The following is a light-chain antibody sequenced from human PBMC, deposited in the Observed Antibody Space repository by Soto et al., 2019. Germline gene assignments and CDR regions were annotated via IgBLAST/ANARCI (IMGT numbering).Light chain of an antibody. Sequence: IVMTQSPATLSVSPGAGATVSCRASQSVSRHLAWYQHKPGQAPRLLFYDASTRATGIPARVSGSGSGTEFTLTISSLQSEDVAVYCCQHYHGWPITFGQGTRLDI. V-gene: IGKV3-15*01. CDR2: DAS. J-gene: IGKJ5*01. CDR1: QSVSRH. CDR3: QHYHGWPIT.